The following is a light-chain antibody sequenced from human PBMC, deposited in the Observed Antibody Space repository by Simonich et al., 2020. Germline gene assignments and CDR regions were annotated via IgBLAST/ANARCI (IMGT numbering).Light chain of an antibody. CDR2: EGS. J-gene: IGLJ2*01. CDR1: SSDVGGYNL. CDR3: CSYAGSSTFVV. V-gene: IGLV2-23*03. Sequence: QSALTQPASVSGSPGQSITISCTGTSSDVGGYNLVSWYQQHPGKAPNLMIYEGSKRHAGVSNRFSGSKSGNTASLTISGLQAEDEADYYCCSYAGSSTFVVFGGGTKLTVL.